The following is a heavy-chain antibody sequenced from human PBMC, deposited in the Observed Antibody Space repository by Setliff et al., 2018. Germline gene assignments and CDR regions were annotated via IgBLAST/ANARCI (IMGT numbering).Heavy chain of an antibody. V-gene: IGHV4-4*07. J-gene: IGHJ4*02. Sequence: SEILSLTCTVSGGSISSYYWSWIRQPAGKGLEWIGRIYTSGSTNYNPSLKSRVTMSVDTSKNQFSLKLSSVTAADTAVYYCARARDTSGYFQYYFDFWGQGTLVTVSS. CDR2: IYTSGST. CDR3: ARARDTSGYFQYYFDF. D-gene: IGHD3-22*01. CDR1: GGSISSYY.